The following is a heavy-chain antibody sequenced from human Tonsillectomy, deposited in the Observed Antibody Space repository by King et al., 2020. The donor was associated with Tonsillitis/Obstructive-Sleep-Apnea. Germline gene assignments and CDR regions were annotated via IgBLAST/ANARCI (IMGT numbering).Heavy chain of an antibody. Sequence: VQSGGSLRLSCAASGFTFSSYAMSWVRQAPGKGLEWVSAISGSGGSTYYADSVKGRFTISRDNSKNTLYLKMNSLKVEDTAVYYCATDPKAVTIFGVVIPSAFDYWGQGTLVTVSS. CDR3: ATDPKAVTIFGVVIPSAFDY. J-gene: IGHJ4*02. CDR1: GFTFSSYA. CDR2: ISGSGGST. V-gene: IGHV3-23*01. D-gene: IGHD3-3*01.